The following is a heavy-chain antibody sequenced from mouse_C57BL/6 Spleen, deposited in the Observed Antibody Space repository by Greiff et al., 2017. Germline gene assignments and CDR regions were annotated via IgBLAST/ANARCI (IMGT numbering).Heavy chain of an antibody. J-gene: IGHJ2*01. Sequence: QVQLQQPGAELVKPGASVKMSCKASGYTFTSYWITWVKQRPGQGLEWIGDIYPGSGSTKYNEKFKSKATLTVDTSSSTAYMQLSSLTSEDSAVYYGARWDYGSRYCFDYWGQGTTLTVSS. CDR2: IYPGSGST. D-gene: IGHD1-1*01. CDR1: GYTFTSYW. V-gene: IGHV1-55*01. CDR3: ARWDYGSRYCFDY.